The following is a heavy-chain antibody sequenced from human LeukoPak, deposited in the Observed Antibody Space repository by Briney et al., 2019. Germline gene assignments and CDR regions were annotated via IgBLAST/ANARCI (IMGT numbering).Heavy chain of an antibody. V-gene: IGHV1-46*03. CDR2: INPSGGST. J-gene: IGHJ4*02. D-gene: IGHD3-10*01. CDR1: GGTFSSYA. Sequence: ASVKVSCKASGGTFSSYAISWVRQAPGQGLEWMGFINPSGGSTSYAQKFQGRVTMTRVTSTSTVYMELSSLRSDDTAVYYCARNVDSGLDYWGQGSLVTVSS. CDR3: ARNVDSGLDY.